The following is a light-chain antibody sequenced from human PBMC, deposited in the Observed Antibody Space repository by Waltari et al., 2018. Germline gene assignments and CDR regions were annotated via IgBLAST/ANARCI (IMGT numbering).Light chain of an antibody. V-gene: IGLV2-11*01. CDR1: SRYVGNYNY. J-gene: IGLJ1*01. CDR2: DVS. Sequence: QSALTQPRSVSGSPGQSVTISCTGTSRYVGNYNYVPWYQQHPGKAPNFMIFDVSQRPSGVPDRFSGSKSGSTASLTISGLQAEDEADYYCCSYAGRYTYVFGTGTKVTVL. CDR3: CSYAGRYTYV.